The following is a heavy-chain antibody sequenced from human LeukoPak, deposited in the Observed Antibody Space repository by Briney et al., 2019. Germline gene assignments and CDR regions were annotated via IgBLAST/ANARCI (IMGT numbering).Heavy chain of an antibody. D-gene: IGHD4-17*01. CDR2: INHSGST. Sequence: SETLSLTCAVYGGSFSGYYWSWLRQPPGKGLEWIGEINHSGSTNYNPSLKGRVTISVDTSKNQFSLKLSSVTAADTAVYYCARRSHGDYVDLAMGYDWFDPWGQGTLVTVSS. V-gene: IGHV4-34*01. CDR1: GGSFSGYY. J-gene: IGHJ5*02. CDR3: ARRSHGDYVDLAMGYDWFDP.